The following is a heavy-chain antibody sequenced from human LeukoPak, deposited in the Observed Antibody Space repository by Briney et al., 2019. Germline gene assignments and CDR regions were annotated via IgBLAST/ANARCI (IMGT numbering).Heavy chain of an antibody. CDR2: INHSGST. V-gene: IGHV4-34*01. J-gene: IGHJ4*02. D-gene: IGHD3-10*01. CDR3: ARSDYGSGNYYWSLDY. Sequence: SETLSLTCAVYGGSFSGYYWSWIRQPPGKGLEWIEEINHSGSTNYSPSLKSRVTISVDTSKNQFSLKLSSVTAADTAVYYCARSDYGSGNYYWSLDYWGQGTLVTVSS. CDR1: GGSFSGYY.